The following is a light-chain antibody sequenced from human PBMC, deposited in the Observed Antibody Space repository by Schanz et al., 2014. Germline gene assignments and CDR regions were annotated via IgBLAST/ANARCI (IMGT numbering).Light chain of an antibody. V-gene: IGKV3-11*01. CDR1: QGVSSY. J-gene: IGKJ2*01. CDR3: QQYGSSPRT. Sequence: EIVLTQSPATLSLSPGERATLSCRASQGVSSYLAWYQQKPGQAPRLLIYDASNRATGIPARFSGSGSGTDFTLTISRLEPEDFAVYYCQQYGSSPRTFGQGTKLEIK. CDR2: DAS.